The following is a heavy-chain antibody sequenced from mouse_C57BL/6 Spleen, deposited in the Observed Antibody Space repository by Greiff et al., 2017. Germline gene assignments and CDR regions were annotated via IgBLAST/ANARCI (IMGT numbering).Heavy chain of an antibody. CDR3: ANLWEFAY. CDR2: ISSGSSTI. V-gene: IGHV5-17*01. Sequence: EVQVVESGGGLVKPGGSLKLSCAASGFTFSDYGMHWVRQAPEKGLEWVAYISSGSSTIYYADTVKGRFTISRDNATTTLFLQMTSLMSEDTAMYYCANLWEFAYWGQGTLVTVSA. J-gene: IGHJ3*01. CDR1: GFTFSDYG. D-gene: IGHD1-1*02.